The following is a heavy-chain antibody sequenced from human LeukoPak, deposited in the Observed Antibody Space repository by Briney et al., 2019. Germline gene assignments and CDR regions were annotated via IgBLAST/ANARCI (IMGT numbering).Heavy chain of an antibody. V-gene: IGHV4-39*01. Sequence: SETLSLTCTVSGGSISSSSYYWGWIRQPPGKGLEWIGSIYYSGSTYYNPSLKSRVTISVDTSKNQFSLKLSSVTAADTAVYYCARLVTPAETPTLGWFDPWGQGTLVTVSS. CDR1: GGSISSSSYY. D-gene: IGHD4-11*01. CDR3: ARLVTPAETPTLGWFDP. CDR2: IYYSGST. J-gene: IGHJ5*02.